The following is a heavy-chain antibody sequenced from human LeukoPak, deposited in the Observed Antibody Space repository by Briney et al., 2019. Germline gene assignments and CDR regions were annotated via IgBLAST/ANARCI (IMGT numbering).Heavy chain of an antibody. CDR2: ISYDGSNK. J-gene: IGHJ4*02. V-gene: IGHV3-30*18. CDR3: AKDLHSSSFDY. Sequence: SGGSLRLSCAASGFTFSSYGMHWVRQAPGKGLEWVAVISYDGSNKYYADSVKGRFTISRDNSKNTLYLQMNSLRAEDTAVYYCAKDLHSSSFDYWGQGTLVTVSS. D-gene: IGHD6-13*01. CDR1: GFTFSSYG.